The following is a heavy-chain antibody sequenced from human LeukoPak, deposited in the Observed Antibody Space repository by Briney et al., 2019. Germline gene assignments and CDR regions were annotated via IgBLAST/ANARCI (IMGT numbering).Heavy chain of an antibody. Sequence: PGGSLRLSCAASGFTFSTYAMNWVRQPPGKGLEWVSVISGGGRTTFYADSVKGRFTISRDNSKNTLYLQMNSLRAEDTAVYYCAKDGKFGGGSPDDSFDVWGQGTMVTVSS. J-gene: IGHJ3*01. V-gene: IGHV3-23*01. CDR3: AKDGKFGGGSPDDSFDV. CDR1: GFTFSTYA. CDR2: ISGGGRTT. D-gene: IGHD3-16*01.